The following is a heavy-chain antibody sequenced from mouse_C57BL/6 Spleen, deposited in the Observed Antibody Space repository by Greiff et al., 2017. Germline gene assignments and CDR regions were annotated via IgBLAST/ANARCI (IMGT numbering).Heavy chain of an antibody. D-gene: IGHD2-4*01. V-gene: IGHV1-7*01. Sequence: QVQLQQSGAELAKPGASVKLSCKASGYTFTSYWMHWVKQRPGQGLEWIGYINPSSGYPKYTQKFKDKATLTADKSSSTAYMQLSRLTYEDSAVYYCARRYDYDGSYAMDYWGQGTSVTVSS. J-gene: IGHJ4*01. CDR1: GYTFTSYW. CDR3: ARRYDYDGSYAMDY. CDR2: INPSSGYP.